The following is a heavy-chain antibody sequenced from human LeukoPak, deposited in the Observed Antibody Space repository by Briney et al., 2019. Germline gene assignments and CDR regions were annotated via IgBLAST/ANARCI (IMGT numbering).Heavy chain of an antibody. CDR2: VYYSGST. CDR3: APYCGGDCYSPYYFDY. J-gene: IGHJ4*02. CDR1: GGSIRSSSYS. D-gene: IGHD2-21*02. V-gene: IGHV4-39*07. Sequence: PSETLSLTCTVSGGSIRSSSYSWGWIRQPPGKGLEWIGSVYYSGSTHYNPSLKSRVTISVDTSKKQFSLKLDSLTAADTAVYYCAPYCGGDCYSPYYFDYWGQGTLVTVSS.